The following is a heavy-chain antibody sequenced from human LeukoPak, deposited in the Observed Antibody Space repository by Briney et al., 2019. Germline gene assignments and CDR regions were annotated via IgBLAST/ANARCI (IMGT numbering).Heavy chain of an antibody. CDR3: ARENIVVVPAAPRRGIDY. CDR2: ISGSGGNT. V-gene: IGHV3-23*01. Sequence: GETLRLSCAASGFTFSSHGMNWVRQAPGKGLEWVSGISGSGGNTYYADSVKGRFTISRDNSKNTLYLQMNSLRAEDTAVYYCARENIVVVPAAPRRGIDYWGQGTLVTVSS. D-gene: IGHD2-2*01. CDR1: GFTFSSHG. J-gene: IGHJ4*02.